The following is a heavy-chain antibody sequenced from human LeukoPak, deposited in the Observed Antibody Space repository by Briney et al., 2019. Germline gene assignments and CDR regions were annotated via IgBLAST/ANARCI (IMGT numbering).Heavy chain of an antibody. D-gene: IGHD3-22*01. CDR2: VDPEDGET. CDR1: GYTFTDYY. CDR3: ATDRPSDSSGYNC. V-gene: IGHV1-69-2*01. J-gene: IGHJ4*02. Sequence: ASVKVSCKVSGYTFTDYYMHWVQQAPGKGLEWMGLVDPEDGETIYAEKFQGRVTITADTSTDTAYMELSSLRSEDTAVYYCATDRPSDSSGYNCWRQGTLVTVSS.